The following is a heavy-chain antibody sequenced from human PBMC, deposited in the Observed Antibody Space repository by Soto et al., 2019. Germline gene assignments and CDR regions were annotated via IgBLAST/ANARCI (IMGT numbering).Heavy chain of an antibody. CDR2: FNGYNGKI. J-gene: IGHJ4*02. Sequence: ASVKVSFKASGYRFFDYGISWVRQAPAQGLEWMGWFNGYNGKINYAQKFQGRVTLTIDTSTSTVYMELRSLRSDAMAVYYCARTRANGYFDFWGQGTVVTVSS. D-gene: IGHD3-22*01. CDR3: ARTRANGYFDF. CDR1: GYRFFDYG. V-gene: IGHV1-18*03.